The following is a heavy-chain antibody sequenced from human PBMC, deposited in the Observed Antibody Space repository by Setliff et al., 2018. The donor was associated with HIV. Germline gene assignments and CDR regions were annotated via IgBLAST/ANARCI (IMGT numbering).Heavy chain of an antibody. CDR3: ARDRGSGTCRGCDYMDV. D-gene: IGHD3-3*01. Sequence: GGSLRLSCAASGFTFSSYWMHWVRQAPGKGLVWVSRINSDGSSTSYADSVKGRFTISRDNAKNTLYLQMNSLRDEDTAVYYCARDRGSGTCRGCDYMDVWGKGTTVTVSS. J-gene: IGHJ6*03. CDR2: INSDGSST. CDR1: GFTFSSYW. V-gene: IGHV3-74*01.